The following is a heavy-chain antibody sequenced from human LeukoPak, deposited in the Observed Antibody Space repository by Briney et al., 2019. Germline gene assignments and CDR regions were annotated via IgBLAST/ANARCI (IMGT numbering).Heavy chain of an antibody. CDR1: GYTFTSYG. V-gene: IGHV1-18*01. D-gene: IGHD5-12*01. CDR3: ARAVDIVDIGWFDP. J-gene: IGHJ5*02. CDR2: ISAYNGNT. Sequence: ASVKVSCKASGYTFTSYGISWVRQAPGQGLEWMGWISAYNGNTNYAQKLQGRVTMTTDTSTSTAYMELRSLRSDDTAVYYCARAVDIVDIGWFDPWGQGTLVTVSS.